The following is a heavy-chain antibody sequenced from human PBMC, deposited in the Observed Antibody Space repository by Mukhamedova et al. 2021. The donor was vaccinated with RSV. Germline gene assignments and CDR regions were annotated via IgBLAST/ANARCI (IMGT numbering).Heavy chain of an antibody. CDR3: VKDPYYYDSSGYLDY. Sequence: YYADSVKGRFTISRDNSKNTLYLQMSSLRAEDPAVYYCVKDPYYYDSSGYLDYWGQGTLVTVSS. J-gene: IGHJ4*02. D-gene: IGHD3-22*01. V-gene: IGHV3-64D*06.